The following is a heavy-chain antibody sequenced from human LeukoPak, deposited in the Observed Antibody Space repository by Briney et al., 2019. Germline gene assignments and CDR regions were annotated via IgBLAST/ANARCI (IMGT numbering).Heavy chain of an antibody. CDR1: GGTFSSYT. J-gene: IGHJ6*03. CDR2: IIPIFGTA. CDR3: ARDCWPYYYYMDV. Sequence: SVKVSRKASGGTFSSYTISWVRQAPGQGLEWMGRIIPIFGTANYAQKFQGRVTITTDESTSTAYMELSSLRSEDTAVYYCARDCWPYYYYMDVWGKGTTVTVSS. V-gene: IGHV1-69*05.